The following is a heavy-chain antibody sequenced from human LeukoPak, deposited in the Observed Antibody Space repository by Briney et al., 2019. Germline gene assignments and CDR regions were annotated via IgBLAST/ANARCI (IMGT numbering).Heavy chain of an antibody. CDR1: GESFSGYY. J-gene: IGHJ4*02. Sequence: SETLSLTFSVYGESFSGYYWSWIRQPPGKGLGWIGEINHSGSTNYKSSLKSRVPISVDTSKNQFSLKLSSVTAADTAVYYCARASWVQVWSIDYWGQGTLVTVSS. D-gene: IGHD5-18*01. CDR3: ARASWVQVWSIDY. CDR2: INHSGST. V-gene: IGHV4-34*01.